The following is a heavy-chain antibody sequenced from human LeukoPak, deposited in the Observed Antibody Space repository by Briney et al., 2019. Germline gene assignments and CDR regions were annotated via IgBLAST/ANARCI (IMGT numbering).Heavy chain of an antibody. J-gene: IGHJ3*02. CDR3: ARDLPGRGPPGIAVAGTGDAFDI. V-gene: IGHV4-59*01. CDR2: IYYSGCS. CDR1: GGSMSSYY. Sequence: SETLSLPRTVSGGSMSSYYWSWMRQPSGKGLECRRYIYYSGCSNYNPSLKSRVTISADTSKIQSSLTLSSVTAADTAVYYCARDLPGRGPPGIAVAGTGDAFDIWGQGTMVTVSS. D-gene: IGHD6-19*01.